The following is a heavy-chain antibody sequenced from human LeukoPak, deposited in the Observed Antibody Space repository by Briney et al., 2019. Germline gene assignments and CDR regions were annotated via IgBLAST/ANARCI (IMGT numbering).Heavy chain of an antibody. CDR1: GFTFSRCA. V-gene: IGHV3-30-3*01. J-gene: IGHJ4*02. CDR2: ILYDGSNK. CDR3: ARTRYDSSGYYHSAPFDC. Sequence: GGSLRLSCAASGFTFSRCALHWVRQAPGKGLEWVAVILYDGSNKYYADSVKGRFTISRDNSKNTLYLQMNSLRAEDTAVYYCARTRYDSSGYYHSAPFDCWGQGTLVTVSS. D-gene: IGHD3-22*01.